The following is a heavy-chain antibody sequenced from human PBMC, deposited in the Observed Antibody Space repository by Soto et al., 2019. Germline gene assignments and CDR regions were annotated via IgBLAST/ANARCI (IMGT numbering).Heavy chain of an antibody. V-gene: IGHV3-23*01. CDR3: ASLLRGYSGYDHIRGWFDP. J-gene: IGHJ5*02. Sequence: PGGSLRLSCAASGFTFSSYAMSWVRQAPGKGLDWVSAISGSGGSTYYADSVKGRFTISRDNSKNTLYLQMNSLRAEDTAVYYCASLLRGYSGYDHIRGWFDPWGQGTLVTVSS. D-gene: IGHD5-12*01. CDR2: ISGSGGST. CDR1: GFTFSSYA.